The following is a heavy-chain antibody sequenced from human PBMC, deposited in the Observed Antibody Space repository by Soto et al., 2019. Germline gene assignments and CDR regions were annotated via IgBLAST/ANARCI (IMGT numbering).Heavy chain of an antibody. CDR3: ARRPIAAAVGPPLYGMDV. Sequence: PSETLSLTCTVSGGSISSFYWSWIRLSAGKGLEWIGRIYLSGATTYNPPLQSRVTMAVDTSKNQFSLKLSSVTAADTAVYYCARRPIAAAVGPPLYGMDVWGQGTTVTVSS. J-gene: IGHJ6*02. CDR2: IYLSGAT. CDR1: GGSISSFY. D-gene: IGHD6-13*01. V-gene: IGHV4-4*07.